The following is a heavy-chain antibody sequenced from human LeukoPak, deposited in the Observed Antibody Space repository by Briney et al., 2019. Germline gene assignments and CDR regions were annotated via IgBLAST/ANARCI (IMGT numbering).Heavy chain of an antibody. CDR3: ASASGYYDSSGYPWYYYYMDV. J-gene: IGHJ6*03. D-gene: IGHD3-22*01. V-gene: IGHV1-69*06. CDR2: IIPIFGTA. CDR1: GGTFSSYA. Sequence: GSSVKVSCKASGGTFSSYAISWVRQAPGQGLEWMGGIIPIFGTANYAQKFQGRVTITADKSTSTAYMELSSLRSEDTAVYYCASASGYYDSSGYPWYYYYMDVWGKGTTVTVSS.